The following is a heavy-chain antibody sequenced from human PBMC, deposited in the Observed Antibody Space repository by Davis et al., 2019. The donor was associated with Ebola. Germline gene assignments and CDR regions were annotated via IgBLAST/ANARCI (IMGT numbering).Heavy chain of an antibody. V-gene: IGHV1-69*13. D-gene: IGHD3-16*01. CDR1: GGTFSSFA. J-gene: IGHJ4*02. CDR3: ARGPTDPSGG. CDR2: IIPIFGTA. Sequence: SVKVSCKSSGGTFSSFAVGWVRQAPGQGLEWMGEIIPIFGTANYAQKFQGRVTITADESTSTAYMELSSLRSEDTAVYYCARGPTDPSGGWGQGTLVTVSS.